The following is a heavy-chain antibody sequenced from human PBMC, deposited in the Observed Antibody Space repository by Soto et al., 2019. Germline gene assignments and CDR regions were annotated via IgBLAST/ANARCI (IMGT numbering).Heavy chain of an antibody. Sequence: GSLRLSGAASVFTVTNYEMSWVRHAPGKGLEWVSYINGVGTSIKYAVSVKGRFTMSRDNARNSLYLQMNSLRDEDTAVYYCARENYGDAFDFWGQGTLVTVSS. D-gene: IGHD4-17*01. CDR1: VFTVTNYE. CDR3: ARENYGDAFDF. CDR2: INGVGTSI. J-gene: IGHJ4*02. V-gene: IGHV3-48*03.